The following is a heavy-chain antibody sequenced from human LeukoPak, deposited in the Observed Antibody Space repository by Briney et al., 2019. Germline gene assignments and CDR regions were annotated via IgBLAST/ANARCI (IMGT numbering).Heavy chain of an antibody. CDR3: ATDSSLGYCSSTSCRDDDY. Sequence: GASVKVSCKVSGYTLTELSMYWVRQAPGKGLEWMGGFDPEDGETIYAQKFQGRVTMTEDTSTDTAYMELSSLRSEDTAVYYCATDSSLGYCSSTSCRDDDYWGQGTLVTVSS. J-gene: IGHJ4*02. CDR1: GYTLTELS. D-gene: IGHD2-2*01. V-gene: IGHV1-24*01. CDR2: FDPEDGET.